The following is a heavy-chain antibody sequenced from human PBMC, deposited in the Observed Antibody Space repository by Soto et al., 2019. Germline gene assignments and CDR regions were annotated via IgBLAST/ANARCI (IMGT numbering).Heavy chain of an antibody. D-gene: IGHD5-12*01. Sequence: PSETLSLTCTASGGSISSSSYYWGWIRQPPGKGLEWIGSIYYSGSTYYNPSLKSRVTISVDTSKNQFSLKLSSVTAADTAVYYCARHSYSGYDSNWFDPWGQGTLVTVSS. CDR1: GGSISSSSYY. J-gene: IGHJ5*02. CDR3: ARHSYSGYDSNWFDP. CDR2: IYYSGST. V-gene: IGHV4-39*01.